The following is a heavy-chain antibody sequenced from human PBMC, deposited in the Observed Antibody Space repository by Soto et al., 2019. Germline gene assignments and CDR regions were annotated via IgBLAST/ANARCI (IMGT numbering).Heavy chain of an antibody. CDR3: VTTGSTLSY. V-gene: IGHV3-7*01. Sequence: EVQVVESGGGLVQPGGSLRLSCAASGFNFKNYWMTWVRQAPGKGLEWVANIKHDGSETYYVDSVKGRFTISRDNDKNSVHLQMNSLRAEDKAVYYCVTTGSTLSYWGQGTLVTVSS. D-gene: IGHD1-1*01. J-gene: IGHJ4*02. CDR1: GFNFKNYW. CDR2: IKHDGSET.